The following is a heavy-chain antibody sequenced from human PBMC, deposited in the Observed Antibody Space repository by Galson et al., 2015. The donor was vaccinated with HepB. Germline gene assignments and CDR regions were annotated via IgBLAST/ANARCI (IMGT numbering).Heavy chain of an antibody. CDR2: ISWNSGSI. J-gene: IGHJ4*02. CDR3: AKGPDYSLVSFIDY. Sequence: SLRLSCAASGFTFDDYAMHWVRQAPGKGLEWVSGISWNSGSIGYADSVKGRFTISRDNAKNSLYLQMNSLRAEDTALYYCAKGPDYSLVSFIDYWGQGTLVTVSS. V-gene: IGHV3-9*01. D-gene: IGHD4-11*01. CDR1: GFTFDDYA.